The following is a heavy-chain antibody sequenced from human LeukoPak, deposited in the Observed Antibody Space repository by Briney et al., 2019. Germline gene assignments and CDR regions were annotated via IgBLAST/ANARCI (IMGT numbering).Heavy chain of an antibody. Sequence: GASVKVSCKASGYTLTSYGISWVRQAPGQGPEWMGWISAYNGNTNYAQKLQGRVTMTTDTSTSTAYMELRSLRSDDTAVYYCARGSSIAARPPAFDIWGQGTMVTVSS. CDR1: GYTLTSYG. CDR3: ARGSSIAARPPAFDI. J-gene: IGHJ3*02. V-gene: IGHV1-18*01. D-gene: IGHD6-6*01. CDR2: ISAYNGNT.